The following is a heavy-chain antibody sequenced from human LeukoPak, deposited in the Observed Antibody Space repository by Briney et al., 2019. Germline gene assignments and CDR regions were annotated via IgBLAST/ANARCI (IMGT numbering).Heavy chain of an antibody. CDR3: ATGSQIREADY. J-gene: IGHJ4*02. CDR2: ISESSKYI. D-gene: IGHD3-10*01. V-gene: IGHV3-11*01. Sequence: GGSLRLSCAASGFIISGYYMGWIRQGPGKGLEWVSYISESSKYISYADSVKGRFTVSRDNAKQVLSLQMNSLRAEDTAVYYCATGSQIREADYWGQGTLVTVS. CDR1: GFIISGYY.